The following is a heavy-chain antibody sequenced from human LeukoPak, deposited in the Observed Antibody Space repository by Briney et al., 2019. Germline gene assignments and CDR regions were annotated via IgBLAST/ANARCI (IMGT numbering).Heavy chain of an antibody. Sequence: SETLSLTCTVSGGSINSYYWSWIRQPPGKGLEWIGYIYYSGSTNYNPSLKSRVTISRDTSKNQFSLKLRSVTAADTAVYYCAKAAGYSTIYWFDPWGQGTLVTVSS. CDR1: GGSINSYY. V-gene: IGHV4-59*01. D-gene: IGHD6-13*01. CDR3: AKAAGYSTIYWFDP. J-gene: IGHJ5*02. CDR2: IYYSGST.